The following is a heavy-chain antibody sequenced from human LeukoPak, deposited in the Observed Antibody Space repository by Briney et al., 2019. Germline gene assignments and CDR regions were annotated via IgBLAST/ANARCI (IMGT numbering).Heavy chain of an antibody. V-gene: IGHV1-8*03. Sequence: ASVKVPCKDSGYTFTSYDINWVRQATGQGLEWMAWMNPNSGNTGYAQKFQGRVTITRNTSISTAYMELSSLRSEDTAVYYCARASSKPAAYIGAADLWGKGITVTVSS. CDR3: ARASSKPAAYIGAADL. D-gene: IGHD2-2*01. CDR2: MNPNSGNT. CDR1: GYTFTSYD. J-gene: IGHJ6*04.